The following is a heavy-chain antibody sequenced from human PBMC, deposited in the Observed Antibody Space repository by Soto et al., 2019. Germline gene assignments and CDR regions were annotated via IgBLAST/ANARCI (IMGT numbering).Heavy chain of an antibody. CDR3: ARALVIGVAATLVDFQH. V-gene: IGHV1-69*02. J-gene: IGHJ1*01. CDR2: IIPILGIA. Sequence: ASVKVSCKASGGTFSSYTISWVRQAPGQGLEWMGRIIPILGIANYAQKFQGRVTITADKSTSTAYMELSSLRSEDTAVYYCARALVIGVAATLVDFQHWGQGTQVTVSS. CDR1: GGTFSSYT. D-gene: IGHD2-15*01.